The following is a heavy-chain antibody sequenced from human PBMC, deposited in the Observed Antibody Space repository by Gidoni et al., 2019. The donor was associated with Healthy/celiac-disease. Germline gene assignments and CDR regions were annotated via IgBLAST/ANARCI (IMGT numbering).Heavy chain of an antibody. V-gene: IGHV3-30*18. D-gene: IGHD3-9*01. CDR2: ISYDGSNK. CDR3: AKTDAIFYYYGMDV. Sequence: QVQLVESGGGVVQPGRSLRLSCAASGFTFSSYGMHWVRQAPGKGLEWVAVISYDGSNKYYADAVKGRFTISRDNSKNTLYLQMNSLRAEDTAVYYCAKTDAIFYYYGMDVWGKGTTVTVSS. CDR1: GFTFSSYG. J-gene: IGHJ6*04.